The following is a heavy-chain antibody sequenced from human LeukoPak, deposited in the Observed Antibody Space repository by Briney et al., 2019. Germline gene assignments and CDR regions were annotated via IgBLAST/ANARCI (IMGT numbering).Heavy chain of an antibody. CDR2: ITPILGSA. V-gene: IGHV1-69*11. CDR1: GGTFSSYA. CDR3: ATSSRTYSSTDY. Sequence: SVQVSCKASGGTFSSYAISWVRQAPGQGLEWMGWITPILGSANYAQSFQGRVTMTADESTSTAYMELSSLRSEDTAVYYCATSSRTYSSTDYWGQGTLVTVSS. D-gene: IGHD6-13*01. J-gene: IGHJ4*02.